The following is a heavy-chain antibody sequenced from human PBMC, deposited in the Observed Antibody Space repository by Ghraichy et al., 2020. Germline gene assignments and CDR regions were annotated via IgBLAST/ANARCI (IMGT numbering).Heavy chain of an antibody. J-gene: IGHJ4*02. CDR3: VRADGSGSFYY. CDR1: GFNLGVYT. D-gene: IGHD3-10*01. CDR2: ISRDSFYI. V-gene: IGHV3-21*01. Sequence: LTCATSGFNLGVYTMNWLRWAPTKGREWVASISRDSFYIYYADSVRGRFTISRANALNSIYLQMNILRFEDTAMYYCVRADGSGSFYYWGQGTLVTVSS.